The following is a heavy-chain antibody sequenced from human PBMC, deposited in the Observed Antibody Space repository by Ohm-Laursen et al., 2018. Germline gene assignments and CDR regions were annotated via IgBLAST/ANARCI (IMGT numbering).Heavy chain of an antibody. J-gene: IGHJ4*02. V-gene: IGHV4-59*01. CDR2: IYYSGST. D-gene: IGHD5-18*01. CDR1: GGSITSFY. CDR3: ARVPPPGMVYY. Sequence: SETLSLTCTVSGGSITSFYWSWIRQSPGKGLEWIGYIYYSGSTNYNPSLKSRVTISVDTSKNQFSLKVRSVTAADTAVDYCARVPPPGMVYYWGQGTLVTLPP.